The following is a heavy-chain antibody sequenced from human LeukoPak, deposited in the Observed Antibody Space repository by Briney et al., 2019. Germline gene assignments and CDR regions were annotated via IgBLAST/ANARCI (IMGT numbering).Heavy chain of an antibody. D-gene: IGHD2-15*01. CDR3: AKDLGADGVVVADNQMGGRTFDY. V-gene: IGHV3-43D*03. J-gene: IGHJ4*02. Sequence: PGGSLRLSCAASGFTFDDYAMHWVRHARGKGLEWVSLISWDGGSTYYADSVKGRFTISRDNSKNSLYLQMNSLRAEDTALYYCAKDLGADGVVVADNQMGGRTFDYWGQGTLVTVSS. CDR1: GFTFDDYA. CDR2: ISWDGGST.